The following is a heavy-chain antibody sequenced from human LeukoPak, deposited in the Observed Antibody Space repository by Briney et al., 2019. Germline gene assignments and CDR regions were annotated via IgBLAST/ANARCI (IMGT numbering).Heavy chain of an antibody. D-gene: IGHD6-13*01. Sequence: SGGSLRLSCSASGFTFSSYTIHWVRQAPGKGLEWVAVIWYDGSNKYYADSVKGRFTISRDNSKNTLYLQMNSLRAEDTAVYYCARGLAVDYWGQGTLVTVSS. V-gene: IGHV3-33*08. CDR3: ARGLAVDY. CDR1: GFTFSSYT. J-gene: IGHJ4*02. CDR2: IWYDGSNK.